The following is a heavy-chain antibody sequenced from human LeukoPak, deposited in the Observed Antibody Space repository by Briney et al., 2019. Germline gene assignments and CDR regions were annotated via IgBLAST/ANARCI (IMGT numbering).Heavy chain of an antibody. CDR3: ARGSGRYLDY. Sequence: KPSETLSLTCTVSGGSISNYYWSWIRQPPGKGLEWIGNIYYSGNTNYNPSLISRVTISVDTSKNQFSLRLSSVTAADTAVYYCARGSGRYLDYWGQGALVTVSS. CDR1: GGSISNYY. D-gene: IGHD3-9*01. V-gene: IGHV4-59*01. J-gene: IGHJ4*02. CDR2: IYYSGNT.